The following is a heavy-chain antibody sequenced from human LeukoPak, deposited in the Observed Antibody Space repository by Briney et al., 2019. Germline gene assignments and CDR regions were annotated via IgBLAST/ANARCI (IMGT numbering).Heavy chain of an antibody. V-gene: IGHV3-23*01. CDR3: ARGGGWLYYFDY. CDR1: GFTFSRFT. Sequence: GGSLRLSCAASGFTFSRFTINWVRQAPGKGLEWVSGISGSDSSTYYADSVKGRFTISRDSSKNTLYLQMNSLRAEDTAVYYCARGGGWLYYFDYWGQGTLVTVSS. J-gene: IGHJ4*02. CDR2: ISGSDSST. D-gene: IGHD4-23*01.